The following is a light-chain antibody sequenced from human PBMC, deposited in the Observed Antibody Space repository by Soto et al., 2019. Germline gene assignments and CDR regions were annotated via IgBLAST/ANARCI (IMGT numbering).Light chain of an antibody. J-gene: IGKJ1*01. CDR3: QQYDSSPRT. V-gene: IGKV3-20*01. Sequence: EIVLTQSPGTLSLSPGERATLSCRASQSVADTNLAWYQQKPGQGPRLLIYGASFRATGIPDRFSGSGSGTDFTLTISRLEPEDFAVYYCQQYDSSPRTFGQGTRVEIK. CDR1: QSVADTN. CDR2: GAS.